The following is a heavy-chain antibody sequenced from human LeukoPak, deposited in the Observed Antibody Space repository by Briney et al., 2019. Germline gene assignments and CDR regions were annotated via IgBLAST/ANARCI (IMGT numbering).Heavy chain of an antibody. V-gene: IGHV4-39*01. J-gene: IGHJ4*02. Sequence: PSQTLSLTCTVSGGSISSSSYYWGWIRQPPGKGLEWIGSIYYSGSTYYNPSLKSRVTISVDTSKNQFSLKLSSVTAADTAVYYCASSLYYGSGSYYLGKIDYWGQGTLVTVSS. D-gene: IGHD3-10*01. CDR3: ASSLYYGSGSYYLGKIDY. CDR2: IYYSGST. CDR1: GGSISSSSYY.